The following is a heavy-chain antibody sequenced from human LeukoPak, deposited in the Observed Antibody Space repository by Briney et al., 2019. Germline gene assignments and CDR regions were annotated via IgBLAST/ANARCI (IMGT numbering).Heavy chain of an antibody. D-gene: IGHD3-3*01. CDR1: GFTFSSYS. J-gene: IGHJ4*02. Sequence: GGSLRLSCAASGFTFSSYSMNWVRQAPGKGLEWVSSISRSTSYTYYADSVKGRFTISRDNAKNSLYLQMNSLRDEDTAVYYCARGHYDFWSGYYCDYWGQGTLVTVSS. V-gene: IGHV3-21*01. CDR2: ISRSTSYT. CDR3: ARGHYDFWSGYYCDY.